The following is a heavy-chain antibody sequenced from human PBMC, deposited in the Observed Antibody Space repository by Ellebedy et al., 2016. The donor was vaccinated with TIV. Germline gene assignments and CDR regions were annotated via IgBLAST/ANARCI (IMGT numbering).Heavy chain of an antibody. D-gene: IGHD6-6*01. Sequence: SETLSLXXAVYGGSFSGYYWSWIRQPPGKGLEWIGEINHSGSTNYNPSLKSRVTISVDTSKNQFSLKLSSVTAADTAVYYCARVALSQLGLVYYYMDVWGKGTTVTVSS. V-gene: IGHV4-34*01. CDR1: GGSFSGYY. CDR3: ARVALSQLGLVYYYMDV. J-gene: IGHJ6*03. CDR2: INHSGST.